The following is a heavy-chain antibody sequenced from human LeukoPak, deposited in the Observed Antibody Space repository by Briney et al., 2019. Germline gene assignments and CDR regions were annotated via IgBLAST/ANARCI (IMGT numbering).Heavy chain of an antibody. J-gene: IGHJ4*02. CDR3: ARRRGCGYACFDY. Sequence: PETPSLTCTVSRGSTSSSSYYCSWVRQPPGKGREWIVSISYSAITTYNPSLKSRLTISVHTAKNQFSLNLISLTAADTAVYYCARRRGCGYACFDYWGQGTLVTVSS. V-gene: IGHV4-61*01. D-gene: IGHD3-22*01. CDR1: RGSTSSSSYY. CDR2: ISYSAIT.